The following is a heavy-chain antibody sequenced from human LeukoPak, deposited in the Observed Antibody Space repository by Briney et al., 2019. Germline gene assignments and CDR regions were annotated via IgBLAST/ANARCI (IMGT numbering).Heavy chain of an antibody. J-gene: IGHJ4*02. Sequence: PGGSLRLSCAASGFTFSGYGMSWVRQAPGKGLKWVSAISGSGGSTYYADSVKGRITISRDNSKNTLYLQMNSLRAEDTAVYYCAKGVGYCSGGSCQQFDYWGQGTVVTVSS. CDR2: ISGSGGST. CDR3: AKGVGYCSGGSCQQFDY. CDR1: GFTFSGYG. V-gene: IGHV3-23*01. D-gene: IGHD2-15*01.